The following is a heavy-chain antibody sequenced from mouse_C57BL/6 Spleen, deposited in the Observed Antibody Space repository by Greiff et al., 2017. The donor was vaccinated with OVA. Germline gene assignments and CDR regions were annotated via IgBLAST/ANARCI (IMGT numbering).Heavy chain of an antibody. CDR1: GFTFSDYY. V-gene: IGHV5-16*01. CDR3: ARDKGYAMDY. Sequence: EVMLVESEGGLVQPGSSMKLSCTASGFTFSDYYMAWVRQVPDTGLEWVANINYDGSSTYYLDSLKSRFIISRDNAKNILYLQMSSLKSADTSTYYCARDKGYAMDYWGQGTSVTVSS. D-gene: IGHD1-3*01. J-gene: IGHJ4*01. CDR2: INYDGSST.